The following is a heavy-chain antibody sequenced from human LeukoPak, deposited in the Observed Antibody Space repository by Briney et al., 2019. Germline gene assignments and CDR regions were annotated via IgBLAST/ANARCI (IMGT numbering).Heavy chain of an antibody. CDR1: GYTFTSYY. V-gene: IGHV1-46*01. J-gene: IGHJ6*02. CDR3: ARDIASYGMDV. CDR2: INPSGGST. D-gene: IGHD6-13*01. Sequence: ASVKVSCEASGYTFTSYYMHWVRQAPGQGLEWMGIINPSGGSTSYAQKFQGRVTMTRDTSTSTVYMELSSLRSEDTAVYYCARDIASYGMDVWGQGTTVTVSS.